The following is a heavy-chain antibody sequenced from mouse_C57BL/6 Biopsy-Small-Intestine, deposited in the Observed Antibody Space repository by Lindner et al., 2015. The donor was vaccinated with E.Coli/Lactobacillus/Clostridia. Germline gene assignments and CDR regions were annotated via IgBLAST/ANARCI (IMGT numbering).Heavy chain of an antibody. CDR1: GYSFTGYY. V-gene: IGHV1-42*01. CDR3: PRDRYDGTDLWRFTY. D-gene: IGHD1-1*02. Sequence: VQLQESGPELVKPGTSVKISCEASGYSFTGYYMHWVKQSPEKSLEWIGEINPDTGGTFYNQKFKAKATLTVDKSSSTAYIQLRSLTSEDSAVYYCPRDRYDGTDLWRFTYWGQGTLVTVSA. CDR2: INPDTGGT. J-gene: IGHJ3*01.